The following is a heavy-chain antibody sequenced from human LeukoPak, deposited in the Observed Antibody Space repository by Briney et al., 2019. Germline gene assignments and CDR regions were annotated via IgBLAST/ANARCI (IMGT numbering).Heavy chain of an antibody. V-gene: IGHV4-34*01. Sequence: SETLSLTCAVYGGSFSGYYWSWLRQPPGKGLEWVGEINHSGSTNYNPSLKSRVTISVDTSKNQFSLKLSSVTAADTAVYYCARGLRKYQLPMGSWGQGTLVTVSS. CDR3: ARGLRKYQLPMGS. CDR1: GGSFSGYY. CDR2: INHSGST. D-gene: IGHD2-2*01. J-gene: IGHJ5*02.